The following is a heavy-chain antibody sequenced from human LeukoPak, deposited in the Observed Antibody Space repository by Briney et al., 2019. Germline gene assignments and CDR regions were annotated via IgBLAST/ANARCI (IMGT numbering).Heavy chain of an antibody. CDR1: GGSISSSSHY. V-gene: IGHV4-39*01. CDR2: VST. D-gene: IGHD5-18*01. Sequence: SETLSLTCTVSGGSISSSSHYWGWIRQPPGKGLEWIGVSTYYNPSLKNRVTISRDTSKNQFSLKLSSVTAADTAIYYWAKAEYSYGIISYFDSWGQGTLVTVSS. CDR3: AKAEYSYGIISYFDS. J-gene: IGHJ4*02.